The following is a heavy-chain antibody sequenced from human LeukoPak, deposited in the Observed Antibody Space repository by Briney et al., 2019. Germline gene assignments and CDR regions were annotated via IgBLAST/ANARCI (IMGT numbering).Heavy chain of an antibody. J-gene: IGHJ4*02. CDR2: IYTSGST. Sequence: SETLSLTCTVSGGSISSYYWSWIRQPAGKGLEWIGRIYTSGSTNYNPSLKSRITMSVDTSKNQFSLKLSSVTAADTAVYYCARDGPRSGYDLGHFDNLGQGTLVTASS. CDR1: GGSISSYY. CDR3: ARDGPRSGYDLGHFDN. V-gene: IGHV4-4*07. D-gene: IGHD5-12*01.